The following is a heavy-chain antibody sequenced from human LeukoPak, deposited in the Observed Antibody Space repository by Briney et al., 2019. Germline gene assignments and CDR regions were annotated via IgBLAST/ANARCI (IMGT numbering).Heavy chain of an antibody. CDR1: GFTFSSYG. V-gene: IGHV3-30*18. CDR3: AKANYQSGGAAFDY. D-gene: IGHD2-21*01. J-gene: IGHJ4*02. CDR2: ISYDGSNK. Sequence: GGSLRLSCAASGFTFSSYGMHWVRQAPGKGLEWVAVISYDGSNKYYADSVKGRFTISRDNSKNTLYLQMNSLRAEDTAVYYCAKANYQSGGAAFDYWGQGTLVTVSS.